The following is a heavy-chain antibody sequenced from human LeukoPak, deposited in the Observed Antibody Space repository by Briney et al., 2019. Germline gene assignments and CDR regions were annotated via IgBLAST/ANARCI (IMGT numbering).Heavy chain of an antibody. J-gene: IGHJ3*02. CDR3: AKDIFRYYYDSSGYGAFDI. CDR1: GFTFDGYA. V-gene: IGHV3-9*01. Sequence: GGSLRFSGAASGFTFDGYAMHWVRQAPGKGLEWVSGISWNSGSIGYADSVKGRFTISRDNAKNSLYLQMNSLRAEDTALYYCAKDIFRYYYDSSGYGAFDIWGQGTMVTVSS. D-gene: IGHD3-22*01. CDR2: ISWNSGSI.